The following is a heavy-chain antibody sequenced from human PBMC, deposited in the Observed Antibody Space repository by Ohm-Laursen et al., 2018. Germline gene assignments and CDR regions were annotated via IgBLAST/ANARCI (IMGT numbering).Heavy chain of an antibody. J-gene: IGHJ5*02. Sequence: SDTLSLTWVVSDASIDSAKRSWVRQSAGKQLEWIGRVSQIGTPSYNPSFGSRVIISVESSKNRVSLVLGAVTAADAAVYFCARDNSNYGWFDPWGQGTLVTVSS. CDR1: DASIDSAK. V-gene: IGHV4-59*10. CDR3: ARDNSNYGWFDP. CDR2: VSQIGTP. D-gene: IGHD4-11*01.